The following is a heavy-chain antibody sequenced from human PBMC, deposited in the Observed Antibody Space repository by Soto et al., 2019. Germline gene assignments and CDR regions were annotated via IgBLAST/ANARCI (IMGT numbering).Heavy chain of an antibody. CDR3: ARILSGSGSHTDNWFDP. V-gene: IGHV2-70*11. D-gene: IGHD3-10*01. CDR1: GFSLSTSGMC. CDR2: IDWDDDK. Sequence: SGPTLVNPTQTLTLTCTFSGFSLSTSGMCVSWIHQPPGKALEWLARIDWDDDKYYSTSLKTRLTISKDTSKNQVVLTMTNMDPVDTATYYCARILSGSGSHTDNWFDPWGQGTLVTVSS. J-gene: IGHJ5*02.